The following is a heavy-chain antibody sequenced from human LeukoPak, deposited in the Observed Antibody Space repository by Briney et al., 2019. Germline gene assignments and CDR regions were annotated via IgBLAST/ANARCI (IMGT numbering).Heavy chain of an antibody. D-gene: IGHD1-1*01. CDR3: ARDPLTVPFDY. J-gene: IGHJ4*02. V-gene: IGHV3-7*01. Sequence: GGSLRLSCAASGFTFNSYWMSWVRQAPGKGLEWVANINQDGSEKYYVDSVKGRFTISRDNAKNSLYLQMNSLRAEDTAVYYCARDPLTVPFDYWGQGTLVTVSS. CDR1: GFTFNSYW. CDR2: INQDGSEK.